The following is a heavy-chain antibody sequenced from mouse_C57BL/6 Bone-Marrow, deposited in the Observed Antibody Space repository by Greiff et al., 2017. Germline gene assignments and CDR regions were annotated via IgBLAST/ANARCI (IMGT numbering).Heavy chain of an antibody. D-gene: IGHD1-1*01. CDR3: TTVVHY. CDR1: GFNIKDAY. V-gene: IGHV14-4*01. CDR2: IDPENGDT. J-gene: IGHJ2*01. Sequence: VQLKESGAELVRPGASVTLSCTASGFNIKDAYMHWVKQRPEQGLEWIGWIDPENGDTEYASKFQGKATITADTSSNTAYLQLSSLTSEDTAVYYCTTVVHYWGQGTTLTVSS.